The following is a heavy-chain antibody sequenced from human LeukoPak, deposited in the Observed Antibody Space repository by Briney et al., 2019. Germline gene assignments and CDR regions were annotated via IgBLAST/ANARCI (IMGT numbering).Heavy chain of an antibody. CDR3: AMAYCGGDCYPGWSTYMGYWYFDL. V-gene: IGHV5-51*01. J-gene: IGHJ2*01. D-gene: IGHD2-21*02. CDR2: IYPGDSNT. Sequence: GESLQISCKGSGYSFTTYWIGWVRQMPGKGVEWMGIIYPGDSNTRYSPSFQGQVTISAGKAISTAYLQWSSLKASDTAMYYWAMAYCGGDCYPGWSTYMGYWYFDLWGRGNLVTVSS. CDR1: GYSFTTYW.